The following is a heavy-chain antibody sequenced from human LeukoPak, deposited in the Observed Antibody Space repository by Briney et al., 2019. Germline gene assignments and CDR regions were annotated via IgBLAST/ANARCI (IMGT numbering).Heavy chain of an antibody. J-gene: IGHJ5*02. V-gene: IGHV1-24*01. D-gene: IGHD2-15*01. CDR1: GYTLTELS. CDR2: FDPEDGET. CDR3: AAASYNWFDP. Sequence: GASVKVSCKVSGYTLTELSMHWVRQAPGKGLEWMGGFDPEDGETIYAQKFQGRVTMTRDTSTSTVYMELSSLRSEDTAVYYCAAASYNWFDPWGQGTLVTVSS.